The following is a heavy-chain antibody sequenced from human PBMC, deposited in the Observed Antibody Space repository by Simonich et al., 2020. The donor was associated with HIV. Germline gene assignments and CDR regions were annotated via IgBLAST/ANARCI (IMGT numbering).Heavy chain of an antibody. Sequence: QVQLVQSGAEVKKPGASVKVSCKASGYTFTGYYMHWVRQAPGQGLEWMGRINPNGGGTNYAQKVQGRVTMTRETSTSTVYMDLRSLRSEDTAVYYCARAPYTSGWYGIDYWGQGTLVTVSS. V-gene: IGHV1-2*02. CDR2: INPNGGGT. J-gene: IGHJ4*02. CDR1: GYTFTGYY. CDR3: ARAPYTSGWYGIDY. D-gene: IGHD6-19*01.